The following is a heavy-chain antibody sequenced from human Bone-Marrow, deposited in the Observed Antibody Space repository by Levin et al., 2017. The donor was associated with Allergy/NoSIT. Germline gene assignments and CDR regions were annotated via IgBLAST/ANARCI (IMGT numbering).Heavy chain of an antibody. CDR2: IYYSGST. Sequence: SETLSLTCTVSGGSISSYYWSWIRQPPGKGLEWIGYIYYSGSTNYNPSLKSRVTISADTSKNQFSLKLSSVTAADTAVYYCARDRRGLKKAYWYFDLWGRGTLVTVSS. V-gene: IGHV4-59*01. CDR3: ARDRRGLKKAYWYFDL. D-gene: IGHD3-16*01. J-gene: IGHJ2*01. CDR1: GGSISSYY.